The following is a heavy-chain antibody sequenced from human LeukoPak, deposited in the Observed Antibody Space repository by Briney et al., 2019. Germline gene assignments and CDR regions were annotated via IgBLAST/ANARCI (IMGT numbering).Heavy chain of an antibody. J-gene: IGHJ4*02. CDR1: GYSFSNYW. CDR2: IYPGESDT. CDR3: ARVRRNDGYSSGWYSLWPPGYFDY. D-gene: IGHD6-19*01. Sequence: GESLKISCKGSGYSFSNYWIGWVRQMPGKGLEWMGIIYPGESDTRYSPSFQGQVTISADKSISTAYLQWSSLKASDTAMYYCARVRRNDGYSSGWYSLWPPGYFDYWGQGTLVTVSS. V-gene: IGHV5-51*01.